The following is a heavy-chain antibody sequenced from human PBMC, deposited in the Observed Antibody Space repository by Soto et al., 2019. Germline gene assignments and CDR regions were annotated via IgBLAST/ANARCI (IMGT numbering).Heavy chain of an antibody. V-gene: IGHV1-69*13. CDR3: AGYPARGDSSGYYYYFDC. CDR2: VIPVFGTT. D-gene: IGHD3-22*01. J-gene: IGHJ4*02. CDR1: GGTFSNYA. Sequence: SVKVSCKASGGTFSNYAIDCVLQSPLRWLEWMGGVIPVFGTTSYAQKFQGRVTITADESTSTAYMDLSSLRSEDTAVYYCAGYPARGDSSGYYYYFDCWGQGTLVTVSS.